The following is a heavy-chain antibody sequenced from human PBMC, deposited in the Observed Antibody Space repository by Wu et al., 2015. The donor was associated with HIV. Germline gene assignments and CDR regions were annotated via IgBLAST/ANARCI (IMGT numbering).Heavy chain of an antibody. V-gene: IGHV1-18*01. CDR3: ARVLRYLTGYYPRRTTVRP. J-gene: IGHJ5*02. CDR1: GYTFTTYG. Sequence: QVQLVQPGAEVKKPGASVKVSCKASGYTFTTYGITWVRQAPGQGLEWMGWISAYNGNTNYAQKFRGRVTMTTDTFTSTVYMELRSLRSDDTAVYYCARVLRYLTGYYPRRTTVRPWGQGTRGRPSP. CDR2: ISAYNGNT. D-gene: IGHD3-9*01.